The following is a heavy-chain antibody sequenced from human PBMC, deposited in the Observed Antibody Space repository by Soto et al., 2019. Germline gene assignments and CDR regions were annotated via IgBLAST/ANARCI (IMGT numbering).Heavy chain of an antibody. V-gene: IGHV1-46*03. CDR1: GYTFTSYY. CDR2: INPSGGST. J-gene: IGHJ5*02. Sequence: ASVKVSCKASGYTFTSYYMHWVRQAPGQGLEWMGIINPSGGSTSYAQKFQGRVTMTRDTSTSTVYMELSSLRSEGTAVYYCARVYPSDTRYGYVGNNWFDPWGQGTLVTVSS. CDR3: ARVYPSDTRYGYVGNNWFDP. D-gene: IGHD5-18*01.